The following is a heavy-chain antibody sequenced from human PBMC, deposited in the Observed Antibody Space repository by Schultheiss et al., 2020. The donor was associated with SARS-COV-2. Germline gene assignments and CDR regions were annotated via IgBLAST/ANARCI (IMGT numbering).Heavy chain of an antibody. V-gene: IGHV3-30*01. CDR2: ISYDGSNK. Sequence: GGSLRLSCAASGFTFSSYAMHWVRQAPGKGLEWVAVISYDGSNKYYADSVKGRFTISRDNSKNTLYLQMNSLRAEDTAVFYCARPPYYYGSGTWGYFDYWGQGTLVTVSS. D-gene: IGHD3-10*01. CDR3: ARPPYYYGSGTWGYFDY. CDR1: GFTFSSYA. J-gene: IGHJ4*02.